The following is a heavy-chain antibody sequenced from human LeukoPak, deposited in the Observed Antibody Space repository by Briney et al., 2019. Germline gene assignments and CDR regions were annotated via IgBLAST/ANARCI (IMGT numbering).Heavy chain of an antibody. V-gene: IGHV5-51*01. CDR1: GYSFTSYW. J-gene: IGHJ3*02. Sequence: GESLKISCKGPGYSFTSYWIGWVRQMPGKGLEWMGIIYPGDSDTRYSPSFQGQVTISADKSISTAYLQWSSLKASDTAMYYCARPVSAITTNDAFDIWGQGTLVTVSS. CDR2: IYPGDSDT. D-gene: IGHD1-14*01. CDR3: ARPVSAITTNDAFDI.